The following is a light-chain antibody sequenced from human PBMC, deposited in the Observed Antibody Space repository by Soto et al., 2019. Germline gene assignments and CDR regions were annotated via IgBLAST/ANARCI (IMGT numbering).Light chain of an antibody. CDR3: QQTYSSLIT. CDR2: AAS. Sequence: DIQMTQSPSSLSASVGDSVTITCRASQSISVYLNWYQQRPGKAPKLLIFAASCLQSGVPSRFSGSGSETDFTLTISSLQPEDFATYYCQQTYSSLITVGQGTRLQIK. J-gene: IGKJ5*01. V-gene: IGKV1-39*01. CDR1: QSISVY.